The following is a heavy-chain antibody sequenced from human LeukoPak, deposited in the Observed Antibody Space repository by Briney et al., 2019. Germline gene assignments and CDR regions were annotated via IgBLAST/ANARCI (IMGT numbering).Heavy chain of an antibody. CDR2: IYQSGST. CDR3: VNRGGYDTFDY. V-gene: IGHV4-30-2*01. CDR1: GGSISSGGYS. Sequence: SQTLSLTCAVSGGSISSGGYSWSWIRQPPGKGLEWIGYIYQSGSTYYNPSLKSRVTISVDRSKNQFSLNLSSVTAADTAVYYCVNRGGYDTFDYWGQGTLVTVSS. D-gene: IGHD5-12*01. J-gene: IGHJ4*02.